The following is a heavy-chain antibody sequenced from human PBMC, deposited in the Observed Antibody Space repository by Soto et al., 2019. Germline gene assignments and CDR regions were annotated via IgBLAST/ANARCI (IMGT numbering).Heavy chain of an antibody. CDR3: ARPSGSYLYYFDY. CDR2: IYYSGST. Sequence: PSETLSLTCTVSGGSISSSSYYWGWIRQPPGKGLEWIGSIYYSGSTYYNPSLKSRVTISVDTSKNQFSLKLSSVTAADTAVYYCARPSGSYLYYFDYWGQG. D-gene: IGHD1-26*01. CDR1: GGSISSSSYY. J-gene: IGHJ4*02. V-gene: IGHV4-39*01.